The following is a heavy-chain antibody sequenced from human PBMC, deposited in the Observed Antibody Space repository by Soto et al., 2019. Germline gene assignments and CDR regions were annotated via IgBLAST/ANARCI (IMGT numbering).Heavy chain of an antibody. Sequence: SETLSLTCTVSGGSISSYYWSWIRQPPGKGLEWIGYIYYSGSTNYNPSLKSRVTISVDTSKNQFSLKLSSVTAADTAVYYCARDVAYCGGDCSDAFDIWGQGTMVTV. J-gene: IGHJ3*02. CDR2: IYYSGST. CDR1: GGSISSYY. CDR3: ARDVAYCGGDCSDAFDI. D-gene: IGHD2-21*02. V-gene: IGHV4-59*12.